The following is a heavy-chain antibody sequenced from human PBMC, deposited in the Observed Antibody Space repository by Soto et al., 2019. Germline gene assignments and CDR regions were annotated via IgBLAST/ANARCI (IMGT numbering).Heavy chain of an antibody. CDR3: ARHVSRLPGFLEWLSMPNWFDP. V-gene: IGHV4-39*01. D-gene: IGHD3-3*01. CDR2: IYYSGST. CDR1: GGSISSSSYY. Sequence: SETLSLTCTVSGGSISSSSYYWGWIRQPPGKGLEWIGSIYYSGSTYYNPSLKSRVTISVDTSKNQFSLKLSSVTAADTAVYYCARHVSRLPGFLEWLSMPNWFDPWGQGTLVTVSS. J-gene: IGHJ5*02.